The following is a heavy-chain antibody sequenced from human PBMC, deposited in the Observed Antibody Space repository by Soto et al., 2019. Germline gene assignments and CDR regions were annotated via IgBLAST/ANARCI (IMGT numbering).Heavy chain of an antibody. V-gene: IGHV3-53*01. CDR3: TRDAPGERPYYFYYYGMDV. Sequence: GSLRLSGAASVLSFSTNFMSWVRQAPGKGLEWLAVIYSGGRTFYADSVKGRFTISKDNSKNTLSLQMNSLRAEDTAVYYCTRDAPGERPYYFYYYGMDVWGQGTTVTVSS. CDR2: IYSGGRT. CDR1: VLSFSTNF. J-gene: IGHJ6*02.